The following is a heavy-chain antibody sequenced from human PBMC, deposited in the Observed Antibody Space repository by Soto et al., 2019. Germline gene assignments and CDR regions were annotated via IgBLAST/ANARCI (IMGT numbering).Heavy chain of an antibody. J-gene: IGHJ4*02. V-gene: IGHV3-15*01. CDR1: GFTFNNAW. Sequence: GGSLRLSCAASGFTFNNAWMSWVRQAPGKGLEWVGRIKTKTDGGTIDYAARVKGRFTISRDESKTTLHLQMNSLKTEDIAVYYSTTVPIIYDILTGYFQTYWGQGTLVTVSS. CDR2: IKTKTDGGTI. CDR3: TTVPIIYDILTGYFQTY. D-gene: IGHD3-9*01.